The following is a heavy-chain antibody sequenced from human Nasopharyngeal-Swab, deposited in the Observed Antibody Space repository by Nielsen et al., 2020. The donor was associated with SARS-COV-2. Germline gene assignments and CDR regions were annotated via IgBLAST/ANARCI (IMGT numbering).Heavy chain of an antibody. CDR3: ARDEDCGGDCYKGEWTLGDD. V-gene: IGHV1-18*01. CDR2: INPNSGGT. Sequence: WVRQAPGQGLEWMGRINPNSGGTNYAQKLQGRVTMTTDTSTSTAYMELRSLRSDDTAVYYCARDEDCGGDCYKGEWTLGDDWGQG. D-gene: IGHD2-21*01. J-gene: IGHJ4*02.